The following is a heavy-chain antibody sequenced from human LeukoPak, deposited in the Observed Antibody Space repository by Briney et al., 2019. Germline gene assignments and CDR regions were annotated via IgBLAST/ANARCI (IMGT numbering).Heavy chain of an antibody. CDR1: GFTFSSYA. V-gene: IGHV3-30*01. CDR3: ARDSTYYYASGSSGPHYFDY. CDR2: ISYDGGIT. Sequence: GGSLRLSCAASGFTFSSYAMHWVRQAPGKGLEWVAVISYDGGITNYADSVKGRFTISRDNSKNTLYLQLNSLRAEDAAVYYCARDSTYYYASGSSGPHYFDYWGQGTLVTAS. D-gene: IGHD3-10*01. J-gene: IGHJ4*02.